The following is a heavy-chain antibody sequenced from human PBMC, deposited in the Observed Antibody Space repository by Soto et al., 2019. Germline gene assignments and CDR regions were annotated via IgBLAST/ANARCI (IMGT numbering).Heavy chain of an antibody. Sequence: QVQLQESGPGLVEPSGTLSLSCAVSGVSMSSNYWWGWVRQAPGKGLEWIGEISRSGTTNYNPSLKSRVTIFIDKSKSQLSLRLTSVTGADTAVYYCAGQGGYYGDSWGQGILVTVSS. CDR1: GVSMSSNYW. CDR3: AGQGGYYGDS. J-gene: IGHJ4*02. D-gene: IGHD3-10*01. CDR2: ISRSGTT. V-gene: IGHV4-4*02.